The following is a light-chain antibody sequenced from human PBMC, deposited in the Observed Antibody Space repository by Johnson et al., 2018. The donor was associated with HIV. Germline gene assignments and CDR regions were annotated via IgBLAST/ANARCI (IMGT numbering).Light chain of an antibody. CDR3: VTWHSCLSSGFYV. CDR2: ENN. Sequence: QPVLTQPPSVSAAPGQKVTISCSGSSSNIGNNYVSWYQQLPGTAPKLLIYENNKRPSGIPDRFSGYKSGTSATLGITGPQSGDEADYYCVTWHSCLSSGFYVCGAGTKVTVL. J-gene: IGLJ1*01. V-gene: IGLV1-51*02. CDR1: SSNIGNNY.